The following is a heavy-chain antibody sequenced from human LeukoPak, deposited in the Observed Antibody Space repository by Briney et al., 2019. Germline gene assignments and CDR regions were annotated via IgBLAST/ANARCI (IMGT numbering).Heavy chain of an antibody. CDR1: GDSISNNY. CDR3: ARMEEYRLHATMALDF. CDR2: LYYTGST. Sequence: SETLSLTCTVSGDSISNNYWGWIRQPPGKGLEWIAYLYYTGSTYYNPSLQSQVSISADTSKKQVSLKMTSVTAADTAIYYCARMEEYRLHATMALDFWGRGTAVTVSA. D-gene: IGHD2-2*01. V-gene: IGHV4-59*01. J-gene: IGHJ3*01.